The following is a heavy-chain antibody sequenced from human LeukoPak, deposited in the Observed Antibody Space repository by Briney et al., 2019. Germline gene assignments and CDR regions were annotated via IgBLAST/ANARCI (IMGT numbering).Heavy chain of an antibody. V-gene: IGHV1-18*01. Sequence: VASVKVSXKASGYTFTGYGISWVRQAPGQGLEWMGWISAYNGNTNYAQKLQGRVTMTTDTYTSTAYMELRSLRSDDTAVYYCARKSYYYYYMDVWGKGTTVTVSS. CDR3: ARKSYYYYYMDV. J-gene: IGHJ6*03. CDR1: GYTFTGYG. CDR2: ISAYNGNT.